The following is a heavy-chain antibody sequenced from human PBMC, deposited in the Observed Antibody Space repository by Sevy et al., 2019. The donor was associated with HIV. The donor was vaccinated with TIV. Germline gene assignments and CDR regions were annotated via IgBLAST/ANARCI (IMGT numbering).Heavy chain of an antibody. V-gene: IGHV3-48*02. J-gene: IGHJ6*02. CDR2: ISSSSSTI. D-gene: IGHD5-18*01. Sequence: GGSLRLSCAASGFTFSSYSMNWVRQAPGKGLEWGSYISSSSSTIYYADSVKGRLTISRDNAKNSLYLQRNSLRDEDTAVYYCARMDTAMVFSMDVWGQGTTVTVSS. CDR3: ARMDTAMVFSMDV. CDR1: GFTFSSYS.